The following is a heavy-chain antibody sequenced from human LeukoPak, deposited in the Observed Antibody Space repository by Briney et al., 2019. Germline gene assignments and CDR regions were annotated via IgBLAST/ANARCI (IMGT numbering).Heavy chain of an antibody. D-gene: IGHD3-10*01. CDR2: IYYSGST. J-gene: IGHJ6*03. Sequence: SETLSLSCTVSGGSITGHYWSWIRQPPGQGLEWIGYIYYSGSTYYNPSLKSRVTISVDTSKNQFSLKLSSVTAADTAVYYCARGYYGSGSYLRNYYYYYMDVWGKGTTVTVSS. CDR1: GGSITGHY. CDR3: ARGYYGSGSYLRNYYYYYMDV. V-gene: IGHV4-59*11.